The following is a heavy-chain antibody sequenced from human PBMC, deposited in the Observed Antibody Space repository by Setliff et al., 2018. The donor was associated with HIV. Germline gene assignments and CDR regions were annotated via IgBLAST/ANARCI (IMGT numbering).Heavy chain of an antibody. Sequence: GGSLRLSCAASGFTFSSYAMSWVRQAPGKGLEWVSAISGSGGSTYYADSVKGRFTISRDNSKNTLYLQMNSLRAEDTAVYYCARDIEWLRLGAYFDYWGQGSLVTVSS. CDR2: ISGSGGST. CDR1: GFTFSSYA. CDR3: ARDIEWLRLGAYFDY. V-gene: IGHV3-23*01. D-gene: IGHD5-12*01. J-gene: IGHJ4*02.